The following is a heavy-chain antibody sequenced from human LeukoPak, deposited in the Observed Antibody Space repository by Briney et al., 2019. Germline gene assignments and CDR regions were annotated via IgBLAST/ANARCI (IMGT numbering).Heavy chain of an antibody. Sequence: PGGSLRLSCAASGFSFTTYWMSWVRQAPGKGLEWVSSSGSGGSTYYADSVKGQFSISRDNSKNTLYLQVNSLRADDTAVYYCANSGLNRFEYWGQGALVAVSS. D-gene: IGHD2-15*01. CDR3: ANSGLNRFEY. J-gene: IGHJ4*02. V-gene: IGHV3-23*01. CDR1: GFSFTTYW. CDR2: SGSGGST.